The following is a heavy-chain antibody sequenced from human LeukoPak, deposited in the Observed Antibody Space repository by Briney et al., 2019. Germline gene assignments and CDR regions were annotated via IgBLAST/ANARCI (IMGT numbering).Heavy chain of an antibody. CDR2: INSDGTST. J-gene: IGHJ4*02. V-gene: IGHV3-74*01. CDR1: GFSFSGYW. Sequence: GGSLRLSCEASGFSFSGYWMHWVRQAPGKGLVWVSRINSDGTSTTYADSVEGRFTISRDNAKNTLYLQMNSLRAEDTAVYYCARRGTYGDYSVYWGRGTLVTVSS. D-gene: IGHD4-17*01. CDR3: ARRGTYGDYSVY.